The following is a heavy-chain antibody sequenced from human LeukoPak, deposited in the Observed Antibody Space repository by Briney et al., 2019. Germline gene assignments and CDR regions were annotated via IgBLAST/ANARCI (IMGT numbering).Heavy chain of an antibody. Sequence: GGSLRLSCAASGFTFSSYAMSWVRQAPGKGLEWVSGISDDGGSTYYADSVKGRFTISRDNSKNTLYVQMNSLRAEDTALYHCAKVLITIFGVVRYDAFDMWGQGTMVTVSS. V-gene: IGHV3-23*01. CDR3: AKVLITIFGVVRYDAFDM. CDR2: ISDDGGST. J-gene: IGHJ3*02. CDR1: GFTFSSYA. D-gene: IGHD3-3*01.